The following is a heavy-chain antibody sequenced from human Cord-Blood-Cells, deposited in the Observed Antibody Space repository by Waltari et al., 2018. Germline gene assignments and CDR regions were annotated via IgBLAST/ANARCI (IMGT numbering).Heavy chain of an antibody. CDR1: GGSFSGYY. V-gene: IGHV4-34*01. D-gene: IGHD2-15*01. CDR2: INHSGST. J-gene: IGHJ5*02. Sequence: QVQLQQWGAGLLKPSETLSLTCAVYGGSFSGYYWSWIRQPPGKGLGWIWEINHSGSTNHNPALKSRVTISVDTSKNQFSLKLSSVTAAYTAVYYCSRGSLGCSGGSCYNWFDPWGQGTLVTVSS. CDR3: SRGSLGCSGGSCYNWFDP.